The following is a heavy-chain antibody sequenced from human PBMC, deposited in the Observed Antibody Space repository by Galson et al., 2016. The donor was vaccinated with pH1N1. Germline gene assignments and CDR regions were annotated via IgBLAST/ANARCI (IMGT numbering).Heavy chain of an antibody. Sequence: QSGAEVKKPGESLKISCKASGYSFTRDWIAWVRQVPGKGLEWVGVVNPGGSTIRYSPPFQGQVTISSDKSINTAYLQWISLKASDTATYYCARQYDFGDYRGDAFDIWGQGTMVIVSS. D-gene: IGHD4-17*01. J-gene: IGHJ3*02. CDR1: GYSFTRDW. CDR3: ARQYDFGDYRGDAFDI. CDR2: VNPGGSTI. V-gene: IGHV5-51*03.